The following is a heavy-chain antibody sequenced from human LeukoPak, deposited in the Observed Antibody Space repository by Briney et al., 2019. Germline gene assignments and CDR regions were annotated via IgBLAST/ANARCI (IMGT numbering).Heavy chain of an antibody. CDR1: GFTFSSYG. Sequence: GGSLRLSCAASGFTFSSYGMHWVRQAPGKGLEWVSGISGSTSSTYYADPVKGRFTISRDNSKNTLYLQMYSLRAEDTAVYYCAKDLKRITMIVVVTGDAFDIWGQGTMVTVSS. D-gene: IGHD3-22*01. CDR2: ISGSTSST. V-gene: IGHV3-23*01. J-gene: IGHJ3*02. CDR3: AKDLKRITMIVVVTGDAFDI.